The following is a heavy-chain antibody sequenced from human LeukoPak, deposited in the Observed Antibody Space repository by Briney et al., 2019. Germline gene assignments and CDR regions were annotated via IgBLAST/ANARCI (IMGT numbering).Heavy chain of an antibody. CDR1: GYTFTSYG. Sequence: GASVKVSCRASGYTFTSYGISWARQSPGRGLEWMGWISTYNGNTNYVQNLQGRVSMTRDTFPSKVYMELRSLRSDDTAVYYCARAQSRTHWDGFDIWGQGTMVTVPS. CDR3: ARAQSRTHWDGFDI. D-gene: IGHD5-24*01. CDR2: ISTYNGNT. J-gene: IGHJ3*02. V-gene: IGHV1-18*01.